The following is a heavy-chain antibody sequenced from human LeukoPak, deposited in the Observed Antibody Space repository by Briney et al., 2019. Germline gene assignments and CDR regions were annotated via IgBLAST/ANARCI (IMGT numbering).Heavy chain of an antibody. V-gene: IGHV4-34*01. CDR1: GGSFSGYY. CDR2: INHSGST. D-gene: IGHD6-13*01. CDR3: ARGYPRIAAAGKVDY. Sequence: SETLSLTCAVYGGSFSGYYWSWIRQPPGKGLEWIGEINHSGSTNYNPSLKSRVTISVDTSKNQFSLKLSSVTAADTAVYYCARGYPRIAAAGKVDYWGQGTLVTVSS. J-gene: IGHJ4*02.